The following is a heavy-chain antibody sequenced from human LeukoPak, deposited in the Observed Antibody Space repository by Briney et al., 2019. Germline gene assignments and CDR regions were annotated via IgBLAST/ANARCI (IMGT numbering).Heavy chain of an antibody. CDR3: AKGGWDTAMGVSYYYYGMDV. CDR1: GFTFSSYA. CDR2: LSGGGGGT. J-gene: IGHJ6*02. V-gene: IGHV3-23*01. Sequence: GGSLRLSCAASGFTFSSYAMGWVRPAPGQGLEWVSALSGGGGGTYYADSVKGRFTISRDNSKNTLYLQMNSLRAEDTAVYYCAKGGWDTAMGVSYYYYGMDVWGQGTTVTVSS. D-gene: IGHD5-18*01.